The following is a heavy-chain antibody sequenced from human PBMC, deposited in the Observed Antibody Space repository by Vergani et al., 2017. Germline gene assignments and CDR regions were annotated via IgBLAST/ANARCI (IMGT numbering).Heavy chain of an antibody. J-gene: IGHJ4*02. V-gene: IGHV4-59*01. CDR3: ARGGSSSWYCDY. CDR2: IYYSGST. Sequence: QVQLQESGPGLVTPSETLSLTCTVSGGSISSYYWSRIRQPPGKVLEWIWYIYYSGSTNYNPSLKSRVTISVDTSKNQFSLKLSSVTAADTAVYYCARGGSSSWYCDYWGQGTLVTVSS. D-gene: IGHD6-13*01. CDR1: GGSISSYY.